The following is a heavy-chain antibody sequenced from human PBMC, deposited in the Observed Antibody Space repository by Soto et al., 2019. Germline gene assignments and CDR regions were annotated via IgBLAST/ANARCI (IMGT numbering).Heavy chain of an antibody. J-gene: IGHJ6*02. Sequence: PGGSLRLSCAASGFTFNSYGIRWVRQAPGKGLEWVSFISYDGSNKYYGDSVKGRFTISKDKSKNTLYLQMNRLRGEDTAVYYCAKGMHDILTGYQYGMDVWGQGTTVTVSS. CDR2: ISYDGSNK. CDR1: GFTFNSYG. D-gene: IGHD3-9*01. V-gene: IGHV3-30*18. CDR3: AKGMHDILTGYQYGMDV.